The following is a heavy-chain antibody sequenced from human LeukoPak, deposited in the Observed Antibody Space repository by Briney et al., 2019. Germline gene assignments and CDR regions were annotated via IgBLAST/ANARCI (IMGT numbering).Heavy chain of an antibody. CDR1: GYSFTSNY. CDR3: ARDQEAFDY. CDR2: IYPRDGST. J-gene: IGHJ4*02. Sequence: GASVKVSRKASGYSFTSNYIHWVRQAPGQGLEWMGMIYPRDGSTSYAQKFQGRVTVTRDTSTSTVHMELSGLRSEDTAVYYYARDQEAFDYWGQGTLVTVSS. V-gene: IGHV1-46*01.